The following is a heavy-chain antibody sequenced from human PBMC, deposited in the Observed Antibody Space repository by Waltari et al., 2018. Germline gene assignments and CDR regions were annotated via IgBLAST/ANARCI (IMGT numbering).Heavy chain of an antibody. CDR2: IYYSGSP. Sequence: QVQLQESGPGLVKPSETLSLTCTVSGCSISSYYWSWIRQPPGKGLEWIGYIYYSGSPNYNPSLKSRVTISVDTSKNQFSLKLSSVTAADTAVYYCARVVQNSGYDFYYYYYGMDVWGQGTTVTVSS. CDR3: ARVVQNSGYDFYYYYYGMDV. CDR1: GCSISSYY. D-gene: IGHD5-12*01. J-gene: IGHJ6*02. V-gene: IGHV4-59*01.